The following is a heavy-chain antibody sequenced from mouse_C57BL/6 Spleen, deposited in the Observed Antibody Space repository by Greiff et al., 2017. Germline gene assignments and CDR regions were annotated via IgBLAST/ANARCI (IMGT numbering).Heavy chain of an antibody. D-gene: IGHD1-1*01. J-gene: IGHJ4*01. CDR3: GGEILRYALDY. V-gene: IGHV1-36*01. CDR2: VYPYNGGT. CDR1: GFTFTDYY. Sequence: VQLQQSGPVLVKPGPSVKISCKASGFTFTDYYMHWVKQSPGKSLEWIGLVYPYNGGTRYNQKFKGKATLTVDTSSSTAYMERNSLTSEDSADYYCGGEILRYALDYWGQGTTLTVSS.